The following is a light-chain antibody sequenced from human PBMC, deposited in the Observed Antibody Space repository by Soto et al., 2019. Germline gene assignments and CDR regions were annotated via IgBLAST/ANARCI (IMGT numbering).Light chain of an antibody. CDR1: QSVSNN. CDR3: QQYNDWLWT. CDR2: GTS. Sequence: EVVMTQSPATLSVSQGERATLSYRASQSVSNNLAWYQHIPSQAPRLLIYGTSTRATGIPARFSGSGSGTEFTLTISSLQSEDFAVYYCQQYNDWLWTFGQGTKVDIK. J-gene: IGKJ1*01. V-gene: IGKV3-15*01.